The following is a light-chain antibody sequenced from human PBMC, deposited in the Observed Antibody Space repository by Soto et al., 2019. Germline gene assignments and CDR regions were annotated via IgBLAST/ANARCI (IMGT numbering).Light chain of an antibody. CDR3: SSYAGSNNLGL. CDR1: RSNIGRNF. J-gene: IGLJ2*01. V-gene: IGLV2-8*01. CDR2: EVR. Sequence: QSVLTQSPSASGTPGQRVTISCSGSRSNIGRNFAYWYQHVPGTAPRLIIYEVRHRPSGVPDRFSGSKSGNTASLTVSGLQAEDEADYYCSSYAGSNNLGLFGGGTKLTVL.